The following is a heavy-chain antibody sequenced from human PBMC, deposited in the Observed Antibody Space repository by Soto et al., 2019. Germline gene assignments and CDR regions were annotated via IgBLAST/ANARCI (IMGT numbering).Heavy chain of an antibody. CDR1: GDPFISYA. D-gene: IGHD3-10*01. CDR2: IIPIFGTA. V-gene: IGHV1-69*06. J-gene: IGHJ5*02. CDR3: APDRGVAAHNWFDP. Sequence: SVKVYCKASGDPFISYAVIWGRQTPGQGLEWMGGIIPIFGTANYAQKFQGRVTITADKSTSTAYMELSSLRSEDTAVYYCAPDRGVAAHNWFDPCGQATLVTVSS.